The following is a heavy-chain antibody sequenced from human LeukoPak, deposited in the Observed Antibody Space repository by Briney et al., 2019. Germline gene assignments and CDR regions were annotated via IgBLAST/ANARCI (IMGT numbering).Heavy chain of an antibody. Sequence: PSETLSLTCAVYGGSFSGYYWSWIRQPPGKGLEWIGEINHSGSTNYNPSLKSRVTISVDTSKNQFSLKLSSVTAADTAVYYCARGLLGRRNAFDIWGQGTMVTVSS. J-gene: IGHJ3*02. CDR2: INHSGST. CDR3: ARGLLGRRNAFDI. CDR1: GGSFSGYY. D-gene: IGHD7-27*01. V-gene: IGHV4-34*01.